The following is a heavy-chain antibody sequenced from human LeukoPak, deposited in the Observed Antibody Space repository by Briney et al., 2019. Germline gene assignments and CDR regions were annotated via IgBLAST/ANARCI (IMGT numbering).Heavy chain of an antibody. CDR2: IYYSGST. CDR1: GGSISSGDYY. J-gene: IGHJ4*02. D-gene: IGHD3-22*01. V-gene: IGHV4-30-4*01. CDR3: AREYYYDSSGSTGQYYFDY. Sequence: SQTLSLTCTVSGGSISSGDYYWSWIRQPPGKGLEWIGYIYYSGSTYYNPSLKSRVTISVDTPKNQFSLKLSSVTAADTAVYYCAREYYYDSSGSTGQYYFDYWGQGTLVTVSS.